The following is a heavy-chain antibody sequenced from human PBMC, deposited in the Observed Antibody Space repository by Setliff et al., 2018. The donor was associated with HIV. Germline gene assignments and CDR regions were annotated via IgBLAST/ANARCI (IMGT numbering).Heavy chain of an antibody. V-gene: IGHV1-2*02. CDR1: GYTFTDFW. CDR2: IDPDKGDT. D-gene: IGHD6-19*01. CDR3: ARPQAVAGIIPYFDY. J-gene: IGHJ4*02. Sequence: ASVKVSCKISGYTFTDFWIHWVRQAPGQGLESMGWIDPDKGDTGYAHNFQGRVTMTRDTSISTAYMELSRLRSDDTAVYYCARPQAVAGIIPYFDYWGQGTLVTVSS.